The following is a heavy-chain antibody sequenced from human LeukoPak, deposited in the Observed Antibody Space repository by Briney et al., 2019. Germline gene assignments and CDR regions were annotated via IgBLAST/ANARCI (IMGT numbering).Heavy chain of an antibody. J-gene: IGHJ4*02. V-gene: IGHV3-74*01. CDR1: GIIFSNYW. CDR2: INRDGSST. D-gene: IGHD3-10*02. CDR3: AKDLRWYYYVFDY. Sequence: GGSLRLSCAASGIIFSNYWMHWVRQAPGKGLVWVSRINRDGSSTSYADSVKGRFTISRDNSKNTLYLQMNSLRAEDTAVYYCAKDLRWYYYVFDYWGQGTLVTVSS.